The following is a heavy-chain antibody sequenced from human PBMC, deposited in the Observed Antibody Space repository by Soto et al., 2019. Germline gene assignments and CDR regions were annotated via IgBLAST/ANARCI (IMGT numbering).Heavy chain of an antibody. CDR2: IYYSGST. CDR1: GESISTYY. J-gene: IGHJ4*02. Sequence: NPSETLSLTCTVSGESISTYYWSWIRQPPGKGLEWIGYIYYSGSTNYNPSLKSRVTISIDTSKNRFSLKLNSVTAADTAVYYCARGRIGSSYWGQGILVTVS. CDR3: ARGRIGSSY. V-gene: IGHV4-59*01. D-gene: IGHD2-15*01.